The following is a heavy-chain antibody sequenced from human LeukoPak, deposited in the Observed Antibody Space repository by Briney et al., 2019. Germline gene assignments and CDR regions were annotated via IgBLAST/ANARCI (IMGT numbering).Heavy chain of an antibody. CDR3: ARAYCGGECTAGGAFDI. Sequence: SETLSLTCSVSGVYVGSHFWSWVRQPAGKALEWIGRVSASGTTSSNPSLNSRVTMSLDTSENQFSLKLTSVTAADTAVYFCARAYCGGECTAGGAFDIWGQGTMVTVSS. CDR1: GVYVGSHF. D-gene: IGHD2-21*01. V-gene: IGHV4-4*07. J-gene: IGHJ3*02. CDR2: VSASGTT.